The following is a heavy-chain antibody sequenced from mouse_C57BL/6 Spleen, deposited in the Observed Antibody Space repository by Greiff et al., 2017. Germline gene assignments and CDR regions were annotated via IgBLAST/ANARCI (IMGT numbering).Heavy chain of an antibody. CDR2: IDPSDSET. V-gene: IGHV1-52*01. Sequence: VQLQQPGAELVRPGSSVKLSCKASGYTFTSYWMHWVKQRPIQGLEWIGNIDPSDSETHYNQKFKDKATLTVDKSSSTAYMQLSSLTSEDSAVYYCARGGVDYAMDYWGQGTSVTVSS. J-gene: IGHJ4*01. CDR3: ARGGVDYAMDY. CDR1: GYTFTSYW.